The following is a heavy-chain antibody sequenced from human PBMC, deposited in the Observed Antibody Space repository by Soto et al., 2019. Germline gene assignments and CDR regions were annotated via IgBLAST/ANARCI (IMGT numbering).Heavy chain of an antibody. CDR3: AKDEGRFLRNYFNYGIDV. J-gene: IGHJ6*02. Sequence: QPGGSLRLSCAASGFDFSDHGMHWVRQAPGEGLEWVTVISYDGTAKYYKESVKGRFTTSRDNSKKTLYLQIDSLRVEDTAVYYCAKDEGRFLRNYFNYGIDVWGLGTTVTVSS. CDR1: GFDFSDHG. D-gene: IGHD3-3*01. V-gene: IGHV3-33*03. CDR2: ISYDGTAK.